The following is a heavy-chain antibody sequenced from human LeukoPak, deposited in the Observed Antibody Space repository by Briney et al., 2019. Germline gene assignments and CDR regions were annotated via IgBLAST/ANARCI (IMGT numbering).Heavy chain of an antibody. V-gene: IGHV3-66*01. J-gene: IGHJ4*02. D-gene: IGHD3-10*01. CDR2: IYSSGNT. CDR3: AREALGGGGY. CDR1: GYTFSGSW. Sequence: HGESLKISCKGTGYTFSGSWIGWVRQAPGKGLEWVSIIYSSGNTYYADSVKGRFTISRDNSKNTLYLQMNSLRAEDTAVYYCAREALGGGGYWGQGTLVTVSS.